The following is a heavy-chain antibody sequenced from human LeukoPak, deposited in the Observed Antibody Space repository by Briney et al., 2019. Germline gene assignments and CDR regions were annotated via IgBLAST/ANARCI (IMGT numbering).Heavy chain of an antibody. V-gene: IGHV3-74*01. Sequence: GGSLRLSCAASGFTFSSYWMHWVRQAPGKGLVWVSRINSDGSSTSYADSVKGRFTISRDNAKSTLYLQMNGLRAEDTALYYCARDGKRGYSYGYTDYWGQGTLVTVSS. D-gene: IGHD5-18*01. J-gene: IGHJ4*02. CDR1: GFTFSSYW. CDR3: ARDGKRGYSYGYTDY. CDR2: INSDGSST.